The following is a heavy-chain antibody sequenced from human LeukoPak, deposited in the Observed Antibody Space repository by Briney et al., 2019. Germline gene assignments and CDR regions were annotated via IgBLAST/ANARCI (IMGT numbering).Heavy chain of an antibody. CDR3: TTDQGEQLWLPPIDY. D-gene: IGHD5-18*01. V-gene: IGHV3-15*01. CDR1: GFTFSNAW. CDR2: IKSKTDGGTT. J-gene: IGHJ4*02. Sequence: GGSLRLSCAASGFTFSNAWMSWVRQAPGKGLEWVGRIKSKTDGGTTDYAAPVKGRFTISRDDSKNTLYLQVNSLKTEDTAVYYCTTDQGEQLWLPPIDYWGQGTLVTVSS.